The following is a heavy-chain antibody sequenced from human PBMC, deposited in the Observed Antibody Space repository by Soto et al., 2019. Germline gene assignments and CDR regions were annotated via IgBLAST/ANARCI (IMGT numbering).Heavy chain of an antibody. CDR1: GFTFSSYA. D-gene: IGHD2-2*01. CDR3: AKMGNFLGGPAASNWFDP. CDR2: ISGSGGST. J-gene: IGHJ5*02. Sequence: PGGSLRLSCAASGFTFSSYAMSWVRQAPGKGLEWVSAISGSGGSTYYADSVKGRFTISRDNSKNTLYLQMNSLRAEDTAVYYCAKMGNFLGGPAASNWFDPWGQGTLVTVSA. V-gene: IGHV3-23*01.